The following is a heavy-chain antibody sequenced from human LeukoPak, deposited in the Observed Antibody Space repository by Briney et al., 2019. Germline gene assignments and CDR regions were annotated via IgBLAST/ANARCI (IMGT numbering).Heavy chain of an antibody. CDR3: ARSSTILGHFDY. Sequence: SETLSLTCTVSGGSISSSTYYWGWIRQPPGKGLEWIGSIYYSGNTYYNPSLKSRVTISVDTSKNQFSLKLSSVTAAETAVYYCARSSTILGHFDYWGQGTLVTVSS. J-gene: IGHJ4*02. CDR1: GGSISSSTYY. CDR2: IYYSGNT. V-gene: IGHV4-39*01. D-gene: IGHD3-3*01.